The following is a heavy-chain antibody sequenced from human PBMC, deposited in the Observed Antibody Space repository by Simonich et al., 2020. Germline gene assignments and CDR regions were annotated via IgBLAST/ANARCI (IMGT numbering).Heavy chain of an antibody. D-gene: IGHD6-6*01. CDR3: ARDRAARYYYYYYMDV. J-gene: IGHJ6*03. CDR1: GYTFTGYY. CDR2: IHPNSGGT. Sequence: QVQLVQSGAEVKKPGASVKVSCKASGYTFTGYYMHWGRQAPGQGLEWMGGIHPNSGGTNYAQKFQGRVTMTRDTSISTAYMELSRLRSDDTAVYYCARDRAARYYYYYYMDVWGKGTTVTVSS. V-gene: IGHV1-2*02.